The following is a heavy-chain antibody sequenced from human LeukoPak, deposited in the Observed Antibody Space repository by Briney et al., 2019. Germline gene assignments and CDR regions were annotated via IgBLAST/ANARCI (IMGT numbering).Heavy chain of an antibody. D-gene: IGHD5-18*01. V-gene: IGHV3-30-3*01. CDR3: ARKAQMDRGYRYGYGPYYFDY. CDR2: ISYDGSNK. CDR1: GFTFSSYA. Sequence: GGSLRLSCAASGFTFSSYAMHWVRQAPGKGLEWVAVISYDGSNKYYADSAKGRFTISRDNSKNTLYLQMNRLRAEDTAVYDCARKAQMDRGYRYGYGPYYFDYWGQGTLVTVSS. J-gene: IGHJ4*02.